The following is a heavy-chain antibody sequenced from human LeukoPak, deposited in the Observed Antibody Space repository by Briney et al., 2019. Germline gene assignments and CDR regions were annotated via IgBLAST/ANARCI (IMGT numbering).Heavy chain of an antibody. CDR2: ISSSSSYI. V-gene: IGHV3-21*01. J-gene: IGHJ4*02. CDR3: ARGRFRWELEIRDFDY. CDR1: GFTFDDYA. D-gene: IGHD1-26*01. Sequence: GGSLRLSCAASGFTFDDYAMHWVRQAPGKGLEWVSSISSSSSYIYYADSVKGRFTISRDNAKNSLYLQMNSLRAEDTAVYYCARGRFRWELEIRDFDYWGQGTLVTVSS.